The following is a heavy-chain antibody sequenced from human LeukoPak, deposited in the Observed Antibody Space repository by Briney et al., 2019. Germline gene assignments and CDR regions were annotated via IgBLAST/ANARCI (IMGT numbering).Heavy chain of an antibody. CDR1: GYSFTSYW. V-gene: IGHV5-51*01. CDR3: ARPSVIVNYDSSCYYYYAFDI. D-gene: IGHD3-22*01. J-gene: IGHJ3*02. Sequence: GESLKISCKGSGYSFTSYWIGWVRQMPGKGLEWMGIIYPGDSDTRYSPSFQGQATISADKSISTAYLQWSSLKASDTAMYYCARPSVIVNYDSSCYYYYAFDIWGQGTMVTVSS. CDR2: IYPGDSDT.